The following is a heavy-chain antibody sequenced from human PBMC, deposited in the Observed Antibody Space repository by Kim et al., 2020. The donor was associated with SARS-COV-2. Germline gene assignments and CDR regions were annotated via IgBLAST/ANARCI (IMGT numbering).Heavy chain of an antibody. CDR3: ARGLRGSSGYYYHFDY. J-gene: IGHJ4*02. Sequence: KFQGRVTMTRNTSISTAYMELSSLRSEDTAVYYCARGLRGSSGYYYHFDYWGQGTLVTVSS. D-gene: IGHD3-22*01. V-gene: IGHV1-8*01.